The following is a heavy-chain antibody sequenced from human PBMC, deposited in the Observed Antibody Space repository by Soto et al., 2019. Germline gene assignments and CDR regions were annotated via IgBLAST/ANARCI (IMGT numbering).Heavy chain of an antibody. J-gene: IGHJ3*02. Sequence: EVQLVESGGGLVQPGGSLRLSCAASGFTFSSYWMHWVRQAPGKGLMWVSRINSDGSSTTYADSVKGRFTISRDNAKNTLYLQMNSLRAEDTAVYHCAKADYRARGAFDIWGQGTMVTVPS. D-gene: IGHD4-4*01. CDR1: GFTFSSYW. CDR3: AKADYRARGAFDI. V-gene: IGHV3-74*01. CDR2: INSDGSST.